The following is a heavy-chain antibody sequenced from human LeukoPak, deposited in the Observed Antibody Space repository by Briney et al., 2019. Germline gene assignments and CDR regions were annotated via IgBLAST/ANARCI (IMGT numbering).Heavy chain of an antibody. Sequence: GGSLRLSCAASGFTFSDYAMTWVRQAAGKGLEWVSSISDSGRRTYYTDSVKGRFAISRDDSKKAVYLEMSTLRVEDTAIYFCGRHDSFIPFWGQGTLVTVSS. CDR3: GRHDSFIPF. D-gene: IGHD3-16*02. CDR2: ISDSGRRT. J-gene: IGHJ4*02. V-gene: IGHV3-23*01. CDR1: GFTFSDYA.